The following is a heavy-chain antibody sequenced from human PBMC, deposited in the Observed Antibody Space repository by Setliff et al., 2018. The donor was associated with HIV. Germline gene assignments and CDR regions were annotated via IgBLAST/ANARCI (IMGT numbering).Heavy chain of an antibody. CDR1: GGSISSYY. V-gene: IGHV4-4*07. CDR2: IYSSGRT. J-gene: IGHJ4*02. D-gene: IGHD2-8*02. CDR3: ARLIHTGLLYFDF. Sequence: SETLSLTCTVSGGSISSYYWSWIRQPAEKGLEWIGRIYSSGRTNYNPSLKSRVTMSLDTSRDQFSLNLRSVTAADTAVYFCARLIHTGLLYFDFWGLGTLVTVSS.